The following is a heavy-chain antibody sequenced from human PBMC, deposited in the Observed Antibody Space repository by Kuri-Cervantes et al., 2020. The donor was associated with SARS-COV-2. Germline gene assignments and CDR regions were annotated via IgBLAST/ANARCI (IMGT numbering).Heavy chain of an antibody. J-gene: IGHJ4*02. CDR2: ISSSSSYI. CDR3: ARGGYSSSWYSDY. CDR1: GFTFSSYS. Sequence: GESLKISCAASGFTFSSYSMNWVRQAPGKGLEWVSPISSSSSYIYYADSVKGRFTISRDNAKNSLYLQMNSLRAEDTAVYYCARGGYSSSWYSDYWGQGTLVTVSS. V-gene: IGHV3-21*01. D-gene: IGHD6-13*01.